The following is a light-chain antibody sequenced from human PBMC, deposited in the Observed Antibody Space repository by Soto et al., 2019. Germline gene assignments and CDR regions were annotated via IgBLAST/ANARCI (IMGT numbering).Light chain of an antibody. J-gene: IGKJ5*01. CDR2: GAS. Sequence: ETLITQSPANLSLSPGETATLSCRARQSISTNLAWYQQKLGQAPRLLIYGASTRATGIPARFSGSGSGTEFTLTISSLQSEDFAVYYCQQYHNWHPITFGQGTRLEIK. CDR1: QSISTN. CDR3: QQYHNWHPIT. V-gene: IGKV3D-15*01.